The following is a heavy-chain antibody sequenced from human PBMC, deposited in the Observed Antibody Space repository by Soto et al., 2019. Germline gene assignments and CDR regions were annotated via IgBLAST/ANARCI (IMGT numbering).Heavy chain of an antibody. CDR3: ARDRVAGTWGYYYYGMDV. V-gene: IGHV1-18*01. CDR2: ISAYNGNT. Sequence: GASVKVSCEDSRYTFTSNGSSWPQQAPEQGLEWMGWISAYNGNTNYAQKLQGRVTMTTDTSTSTAYMELRSPRSDDTAVYYCARDRVAGTWGYYYYGMDVWGQGTTVTVSS. CDR1: RYTFTSNG. D-gene: IGHD6-19*01. J-gene: IGHJ6*02.